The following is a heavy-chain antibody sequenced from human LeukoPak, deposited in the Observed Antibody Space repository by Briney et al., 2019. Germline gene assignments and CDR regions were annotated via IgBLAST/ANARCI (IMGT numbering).Heavy chain of an antibody. D-gene: IGHD5-18*01. CDR1: GGSISSYY. Sequence: SETLSLTCTVSGGSISSYYWSWIRQPAGKGLEWIGRIYTSGSTNYNPSLKSRVTISVDTSKNQFSLKLSSVTAADTAVYYCASSSYPLDYMDVWGKGTTVTVSS. V-gene: IGHV4-4*07. CDR3: ASSSYPLDYMDV. CDR2: IYTSGST. J-gene: IGHJ6*03.